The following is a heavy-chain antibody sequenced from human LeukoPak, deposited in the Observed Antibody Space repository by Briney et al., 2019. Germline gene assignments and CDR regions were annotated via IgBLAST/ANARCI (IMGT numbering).Heavy chain of an antibody. J-gene: IGHJ4*02. CDR2: IYYSGST. CDR1: GGSISSSSYY. Sequence: PSETLSLTCTVSGGSISSSSYYWGWIRQPPGKGLEWIGSIYYSGSTYYNPSLKSRVTISVDTPKNQFSLKLSSVTAADTAVYYCARQWYSGSYWPLYFDYWGQGTLVTVSS. V-gene: IGHV4-39*01. D-gene: IGHD1-26*01. CDR3: ARQWYSGSYWPLYFDY.